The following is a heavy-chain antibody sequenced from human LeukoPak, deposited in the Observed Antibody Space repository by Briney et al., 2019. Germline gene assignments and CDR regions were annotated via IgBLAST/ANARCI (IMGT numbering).Heavy chain of an antibody. CDR1: GGSFSGYY. CDR3: ARRYCSGGSCPGLTLDY. Sequence: SETLSLTCAVYGGSFSGYYWSWIRKPPGKGLEWIGEINHSGSTNYNPSLKSRVTISVDTSKNQFSLKLSSVTAADTAVYYCARRYCSGGSCPGLTLDYWGQGTLVTVSS. V-gene: IGHV4-34*01. J-gene: IGHJ4*02. CDR2: INHSGST. D-gene: IGHD2-15*01.